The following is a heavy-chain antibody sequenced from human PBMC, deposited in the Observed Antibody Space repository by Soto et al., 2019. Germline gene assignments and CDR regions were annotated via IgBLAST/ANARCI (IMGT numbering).Heavy chain of an antibody. V-gene: IGHV4-31*03. J-gene: IGHJ1*01. D-gene: IGHD2-15*01. CDR1: GGSISSGGYY. CDR2: IYYSGST. Sequence: QVQLQESGPGLVKPSQTLSLTCTVSGGSISSGGYYWSWIRQHPGKGLEWIGYIYYSGSTYYNPSLKSRVTISVDTSKNRFSLKLSSVTAADTAVYYCARGYCSGGSCYSRAEYFQHWGQGTLVTVSS. CDR3: ARGYCSGGSCYSRAEYFQH.